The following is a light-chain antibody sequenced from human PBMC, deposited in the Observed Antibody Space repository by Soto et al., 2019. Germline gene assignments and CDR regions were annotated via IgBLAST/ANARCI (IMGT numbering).Light chain of an antibody. V-gene: IGKV1D-12*01. CDR3: QQSDTFPAT. CDR2: AAS. Sequence: DIQMTQSPSSVSASVGVRVTITCRASQGIRSWLAWYQQRPGKAPKLLISAASSLQSAVPSRFSGSGSGTDFTLTISSLQPDDCATYYCQQSDTFPATFGGGTKVEIK. CDR1: QGIRSW. J-gene: IGKJ4*01.